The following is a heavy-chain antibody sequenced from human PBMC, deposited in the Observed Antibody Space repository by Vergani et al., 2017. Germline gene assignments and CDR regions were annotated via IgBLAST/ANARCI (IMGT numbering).Heavy chain of an antibody. J-gene: IGHJ6*04. D-gene: IGHD6-13*01. CDR2: IYHSGST. CDR1: GGSISSGGYS. CDR3: ARVAAAGPHLLDV. Sequence: QLQLQESGSGLVKPSQTLSLTCAVSGGSISSGGYSWSWIRQPPGKGLEWLGYIYHSGSTYYNPSLKSRVTISVDRSKNQCSLKLSSVTAADTAAYYCARVAAAGPHLLDVWGKGTTVTVSS. V-gene: IGHV4-30-2*01.